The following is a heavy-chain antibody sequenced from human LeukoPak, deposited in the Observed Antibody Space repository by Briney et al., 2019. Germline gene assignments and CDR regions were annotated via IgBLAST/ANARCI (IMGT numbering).Heavy chain of an antibody. CDR1: GDSISTSNSY. V-gene: IGHV4-39*07. Sequence: PSETLSLTCTVSGDSISTSNSYWGWSRQPPGKGLEWTGSIYYSVNTDVNPSLKNRVTISVDTSKNHFSLKLSSLTAADTAVYYCARALPPTVAGPFDYWGQGTLVTVSS. D-gene: IGHD6-19*01. J-gene: IGHJ4*02. CDR2: IYYSVNT. CDR3: ARALPPTVAGPFDY.